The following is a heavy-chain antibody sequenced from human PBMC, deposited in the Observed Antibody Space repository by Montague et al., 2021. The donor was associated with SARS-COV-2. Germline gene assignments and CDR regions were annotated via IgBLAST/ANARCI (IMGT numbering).Heavy chain of an antibody. Sequence: XAISGDSVAINSAAWNWVRQSPSRGLEWLGMTYYRSKWYNDYAVSMKSRITINPDTSKNQFSLQLNSVTPEDTAVYYCARDDPYCTNGVCYTGNWFDPWGKGTMVTVSA. D-gene: IGHD2-8*01. J-gene: IGHJ5*02. CDR1: GDSVAINSAA. CDR2: TYYRSKWYN. V-gene: IGHV6-1*01. CDR3: ARDDPYCTNGVCYTGNWFDP.